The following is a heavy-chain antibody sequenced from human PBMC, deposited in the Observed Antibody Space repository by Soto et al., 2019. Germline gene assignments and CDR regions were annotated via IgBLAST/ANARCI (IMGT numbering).Heavy chain of an antibody. D-gene: IGHD3-22*01. Sequence: QVQLVQSGAEVKKPGSSVKVSCKASGGTFSSYAISWVRQAPGQGLEWMGGIIPIFGTANYAQKFQGRVTLTADECTSTAYMELSSLRSEDTAVYYCARRYYDSSGYYYVRWFDPWGQGTLVTVSS. CDR1: GGTFSSYA. V-gene: IGHV1-69*01. CDR3: ARRYYDSSGYYYVRWFDP. J-gene: IGHJ5*02. CDR2: IIPIFGTA.